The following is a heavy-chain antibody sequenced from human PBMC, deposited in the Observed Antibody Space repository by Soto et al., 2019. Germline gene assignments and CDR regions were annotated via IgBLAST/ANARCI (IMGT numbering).Heavy chain of an antibody. V-gene: IGHV3-48*02. Sequence: GGSLRLSCEASGFSMGGYSMCWVRQSAGKGLEWLAYITVVTGNTRYADSVKGRFTISADRGRNSVFLQLNSLRDEDTAVYYCVRDRDLGGDMAHGDFWGQGTLVTVSS. CDR2: ITVVTGNT. CDR1: GFSMGGYS. CDR3: VRDRDLGGDMAHGDF. D-gene: IGHD2-21*01. J-gene: IGHJ4*01.